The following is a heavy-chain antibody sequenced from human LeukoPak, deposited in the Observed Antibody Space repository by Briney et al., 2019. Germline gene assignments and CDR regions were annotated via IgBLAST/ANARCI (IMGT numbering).Heavy chain of an antibody. Sequence: PSETLSLTCTVSGASITSDIFYWNWLRQSPGKGLEWIGAIHNSRGTSYNPSLESRLTISVDPSENKFFLKMTSVTDADTATYYCGKVGGNTNSWGQGTLVTVSS. CDR2: IHNSRGT. CDR3: GKVGGNTNS. CDR1: GASITSDIFY. J-gene: IGHJ4*02. V-gene: IGHV4-30-4*01. D-gene: IGHD4-23*01.